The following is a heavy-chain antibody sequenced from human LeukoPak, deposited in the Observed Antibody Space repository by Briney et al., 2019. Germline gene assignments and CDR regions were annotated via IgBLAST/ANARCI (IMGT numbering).Heavy chain of an antibody. D-gene: IGHD5-18*01. V-gene: IGHV3-74*01. CDR3: ARPQNPEIYGYGGFDI. J-gene: IGHJ3*02. Sequence: GGSLRLSCAASGFTLSSYWMHWVRQAPGKGLVWVSRINTNGRDTHYAESVKGRFTISRDNAKNTLYLQMNGLRAEDTAVYYCARPQNPEIYGYGGFDIWGQGTMVTVSS. CDR2: INTNGRDT. CDR1: GFTLSSYW.